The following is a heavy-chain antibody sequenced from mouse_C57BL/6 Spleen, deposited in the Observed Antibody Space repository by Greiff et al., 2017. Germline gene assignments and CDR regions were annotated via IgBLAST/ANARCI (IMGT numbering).Heavy chain of an antibody. D-gene: IGHD2-4*01. J-gene: IGHJ1*03. V-gene: IGHV1-80*01. Sequence: LQGSGAELVKPGASVKISCKASGYAFSSYWMNWVKQRPGKGLEWIGQIYPGDGDTNYNGKFKGKATLTADKSSSTAYMQLSSLTSEDSAVYFCARDYDDWYFDVWGTGTTVTVSS. CDR2: IYPGDGDT. CDR3: ARDYDDWYFDV. CDR1: GYAFSSYW.